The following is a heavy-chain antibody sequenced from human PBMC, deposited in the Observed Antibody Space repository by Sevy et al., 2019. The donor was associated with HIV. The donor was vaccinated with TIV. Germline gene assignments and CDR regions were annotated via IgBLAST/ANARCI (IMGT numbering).Heavy chain of an antibody. CDR3: ARDCRGSWSYYYYYMDV. CDR2: INPSGGST. CDR1: GYTFTSYY. J-gene: IGHJ6*03. Sequence: ASVKVSCKASGYTFTSYYMHWVRQAPGQGLEWMGIINPSGGSTSYAQKFQGRVTMTRDTSTSTVYMELSSLRSEDTAVYYCARDCRGSWSYYYYYMDVGGKGTTVTVSS. D-gene: IGHD6-13*01. V-gene: IGHV1-46*01.